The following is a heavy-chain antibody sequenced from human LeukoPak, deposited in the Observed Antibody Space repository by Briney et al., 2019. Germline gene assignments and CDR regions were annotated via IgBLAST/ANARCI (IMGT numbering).Heavy chain of an antibody. CDR3: ASLYCSGGSCYFTN. V-gene: IGHV3-21*01. CDR2: ISSSSSYI. J-gene: IGHJ4*02. D-gene: IGHD2-15*01. CDR1: GFTFSSYS. Sequence: KTGGSLRLSCAASGFTFSSYSMNWVRQAPGKGLEWVSSISSSSSYIYYADSVKGRFTISRDNAKNSPYLQMNSLRAEDTAVYYCASLYCSGGSCYFTNWGQGTLVTVSS.